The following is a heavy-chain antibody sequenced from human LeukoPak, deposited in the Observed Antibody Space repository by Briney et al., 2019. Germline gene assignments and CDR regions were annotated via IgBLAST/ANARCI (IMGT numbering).Heavy chain of an antibody. J-gene: IGHJ4*02. CDR3: ARALETYYYDSSGYYGY. Sequence: ASVKVSCKASGYTFTGYYMHWVRQAPGQGLEWMGWINPNSGGTNYAQKFQGRVTMTRDTSISTAYMELSRLRSDDTAVYYCARALETYYYDSSGYYGYWGQGTLVTVSS. CDR1: GYTFTGYY. V-gene: IGHV1-2*02. D-gene: IGHD3-22*01. CDR2: INPNSGGT.